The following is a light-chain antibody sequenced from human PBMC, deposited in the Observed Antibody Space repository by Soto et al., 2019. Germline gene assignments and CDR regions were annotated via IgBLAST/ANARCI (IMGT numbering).Light chain of an antibody. CDR2: KTS. V-gene: IGKV1-5*03. J-gene: IGKJ4*01. CDR1: QSXXSX. CDR3: QQYQSFSLT. Sequence: DIXXTQSPSTLSASVGDRVTITCRASQSXXSXLAWYQHKPGKAPKLLVYKTSNLQIGVPSRFSGSGSGSEFSLTISSLQPDDFATYYCQQYQSFSLTFGGGTRVEVK.